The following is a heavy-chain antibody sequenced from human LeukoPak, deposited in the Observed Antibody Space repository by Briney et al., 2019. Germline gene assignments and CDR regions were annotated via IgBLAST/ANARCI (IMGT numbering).Heavy chain of an antibody. D-gene: IGHD6-19*01. J-gene: IGHJ4*02. Sequence: GASVKVSCKASGGTFSSCAISWVRQAPGQGLEWMGGIIPIFGTANYAQKFQGRVTITTDESTSTAYMELSSLRSEDTAVYYCASSGWGGPPGYWGQGTLVTVSS. CDR1: GGTFSSCA. CDR3: ASSGWGGPPGY. CDR2: IIPIFGTA. V-gene: IGHV1-69*05.